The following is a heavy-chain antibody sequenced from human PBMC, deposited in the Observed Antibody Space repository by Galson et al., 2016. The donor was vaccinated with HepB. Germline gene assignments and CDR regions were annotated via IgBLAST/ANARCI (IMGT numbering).Heavy chain of an antibody. V-gene: IGHV1-46*01. Sequence: SVKVSCKASGYTLTSYYIHWVRQAPGQGLEWVGIINPSAGTTSYAQRFQGRITMTRDKSTNTVYMELSSLRSEDTAVYYCARPGHDYGGHWGRPLIYYYGMDVWGQGTTVTVSS. CDR3: ARPGHDYGGHWGRPLIYYYGMDV. CDR1: GYTLTSYY. CDR2: INPSAGTT. J-gene: IGHJ6*02. D-gene: IGHD4-23*01.